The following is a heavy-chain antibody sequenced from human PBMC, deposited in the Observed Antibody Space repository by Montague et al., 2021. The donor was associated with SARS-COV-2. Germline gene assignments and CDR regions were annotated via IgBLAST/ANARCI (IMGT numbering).Heavy chain of an antibody. V-gene: IGHV6-1*01. D-gene: IGHD3-10*01. CDR1: GDSVSSNSAA. Sequence: CAISGDSVSSNSAAWNWIRQSPSRGLEWLGRTYYRSKWYNDYAVSVKSRITINPDTSKNQFSLQLNSVTPEDTAVYYCARGIWFGELLTGYYYYGMDVGGQGTAVNVSS. CDR2: TYYRSKWYN. J-gene: IGHJ6*02. CDR3: ARGIWFGELLTGYYYYGMDV.